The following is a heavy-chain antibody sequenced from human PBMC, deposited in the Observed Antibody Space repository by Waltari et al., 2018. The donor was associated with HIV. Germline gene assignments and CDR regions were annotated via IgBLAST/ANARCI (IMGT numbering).Heavy chain of an antibody. CDR2: IYHSGST. D-gene: IGHD3-10*01. J-gene: IGHJ6*02. V-gene: IGHV4-4*02. CDR1: GGSISSSNW. Sequence: QVQLQESGPGLVKPSGTLSLTCAVSGGSISSSNWWSWVRQPPGKGLEWIGEIYHSGSTNYNPSLKSRVTISVDKSKNQFSLKLSSVTAADTAVYYCARTGNSGSGLLVYYYYYGMDVWGQGTTVTVSS. CDR3: ARTGNSGSGLLVYYYYYGMDV.